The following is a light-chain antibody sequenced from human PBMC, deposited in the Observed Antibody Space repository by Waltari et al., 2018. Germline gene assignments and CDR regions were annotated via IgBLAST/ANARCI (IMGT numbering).Light chain of an antibody. V-gene: IGKV4-1*01. CDR1: QSVVFSSNNKNY. J-gene: IGKJ2*01. CDR2: WAS. CDR3: QQCYTFPYT. Sequence: DIVLTQSPDSLAVSLGERATINCKSSQSVVFSSNNKNYLALYQQKPGQPPKLLITWASTRESGVPDRFSGSGSGTDFTLTISSLQAEDVAVYYCQQCYTFPYTFGQGTKLEIK.